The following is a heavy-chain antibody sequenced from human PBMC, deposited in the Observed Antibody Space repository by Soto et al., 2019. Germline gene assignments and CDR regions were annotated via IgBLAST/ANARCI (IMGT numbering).Heavy chain of an antibody. Sequence: QVQLVQSGAEVKKPGASVKVSCKASGYTFTNYGISWVRQAPGQGLEWMGWISAYNGNTNYAQKLQGRVTMTTDTSTSTAYMELRSLRSDDTAVYYCASDRPIWFGELKPIVYLGQGTLVTVSS. CDR3: ASDRPIWFGELKPIVY. CDR1: GYTFTNYG. D-gene: IGHD3-10*01. CDR2: ISAYNGNT. J-gene: IGHJ4*02. V-gene: IGHV1-18*01.